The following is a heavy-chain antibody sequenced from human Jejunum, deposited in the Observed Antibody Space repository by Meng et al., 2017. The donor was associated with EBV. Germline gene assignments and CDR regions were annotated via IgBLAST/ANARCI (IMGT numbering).Heavy chain of an antibody. CDR1: GFTLSDHW. D-gene: IGHD1-26*01. CDR2: INPDGRTI. V-gene: IGHV3-74*01. CDR3: TRAGYYRFDY. Sequence: EGKVVESGGGLVQPGGSLRLSCAASGFTLSDHWIHWVRQAPGEGLMWVSRINPDGRTINYGDSVKGRLTISRDNAKNTVYLQMNSLRAEDTAVYYCTRAGYYRFDYWGQGALVTVSS. J-gene: IGHJ4*02.